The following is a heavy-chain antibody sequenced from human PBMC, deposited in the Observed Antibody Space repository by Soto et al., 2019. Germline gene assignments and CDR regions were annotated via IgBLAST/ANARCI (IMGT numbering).Heavy chain of an antibody. CDR3: ARGYTGYCSGGTCYWFDP. V-gene: IGHV3-21*01. J-gene: IGHJ5*02. CDR2: ISSSASHI. CDR1: GFSFSSYS. Sequence: EVQLVESGGGLVKPGGSLRLSCAASGFSFSSYSMNWVRQAPGKGLEWVSSISSSASHINYADSVKGRFTLSRANAKKSLYLQMNSLRAEDTAVYYCARGYTGYCSGGTCYWFDPWGQGTLVTVSS. D-gene: IGHD2-15*01.